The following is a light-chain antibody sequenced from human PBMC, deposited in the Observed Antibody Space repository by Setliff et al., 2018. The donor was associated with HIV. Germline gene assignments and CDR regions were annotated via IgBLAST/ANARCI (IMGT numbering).Light chain of an antibody. CDR3: CSYGSGDIWV. Sequence: QSVLTQPASVSGSPGQSITISCTGSRSDVGNTLSVSWYQQNVGEVPKLLIYEVDRRPPGISHRFSGSKYANTASLTISGLQVEDEADYYCCSYGSGDIWVFGGGTKVTVL. V-gene: IGLV2-23*02. CDR1: RSDVGNTLS. J-gene: IGLJ3*02. CDR2: EVD.